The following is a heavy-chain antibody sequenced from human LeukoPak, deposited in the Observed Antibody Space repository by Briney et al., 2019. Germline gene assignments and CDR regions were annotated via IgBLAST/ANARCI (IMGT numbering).Heavy chain of an antibody. J-gene: IGHJ5*02. CDR1: GYTFTSYG. CDR3: ARNSIGNEVSRPLLGGWFDP. V-gene: IGHV1-18*01. D-gene: IGHD3-22*01. CDR2: ISAYNGNT. Sequence: ASVKVSCKASGYTFTSYGISWVRQAPGQGLEWIGWISAYNGNTNYAQKLQGRVTMTTDTSTSTAYMELRSLRSDDTAVYYCARNSIGNEVSRPLLGGWFDPWGQGTLVTVSS.